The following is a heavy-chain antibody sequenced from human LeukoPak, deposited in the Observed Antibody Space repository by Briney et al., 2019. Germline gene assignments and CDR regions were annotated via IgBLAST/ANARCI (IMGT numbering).Heavy chain of an antibody. CDR1: GFTFSSYA. D-gene: IGHD5-18*01. V-gene: IGHV3-23*01. CDR3: AKEDPAVILGIDY. J-gene: IGHJ4*02. CDR2: ITGSGGNT. Sequence: GSLRLSCAASGFTFSSYAMSCVRQGPGKGLEWVSAITGSGGNTYYADSVRGRFTISRDSSKNTLFLQLDSLRAEDTAVYYCAKEDPAVILGIDYWGQGALVIVSS.